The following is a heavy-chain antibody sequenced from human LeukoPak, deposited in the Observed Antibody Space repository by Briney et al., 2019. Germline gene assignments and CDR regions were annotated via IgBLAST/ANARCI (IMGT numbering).Heavy chain of an antibody. D-gene: IGHD4-17*01. Sequence: ASVKVSCKASGYTFTGYYMHWVRQAPGQGLEWMGWINPNSGGTNYAQKFQGRVTMTRDTSISTAYMELSSLRSEDTAVYYCARGRTTRPLLYYYYYMDVWGKGTTVTVSS. CDR1: GYTFTGYY. CDR2: INPNSGGT. J-gene: IGHJ6*03. CDR3: ARGRTTRPLLYYYYYMDV. V-gene: IGHV1-2*02.